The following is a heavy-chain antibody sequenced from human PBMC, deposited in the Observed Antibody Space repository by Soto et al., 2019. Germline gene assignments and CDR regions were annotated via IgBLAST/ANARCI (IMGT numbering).Heavy chain of an antibody. V-gene: IGHV1-69*01. CDR1: GGTFSSYA. CDR2: IIPLFGKA. J-gene: IGHJ4*02. Sequence: QVQLVQSGAEVKKPGSSVKVSCKASGGTFSSYAIRWVRQAPGQGLEWMGGIIPLFGKAKYAQKVQGRVTITADESTSTAYMELSSLRSEDTAVYYCASGYYYDSSVYYDYWGQGTLVTVSS. D-gene: IGHD3-22*01. CDR3: ASGYYYDSSVYYDY.